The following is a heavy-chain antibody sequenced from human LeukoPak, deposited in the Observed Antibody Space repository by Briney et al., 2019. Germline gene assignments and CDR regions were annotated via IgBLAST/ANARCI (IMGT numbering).Heavy chain of an antibody. D-gene: IGHD4-23*01. V-gene: IGHV3-7*04. CDR3: ARGDGGDQGYFQD. CDR2: INQGGNVQ. J-gene: IGHJ1*01. Sequence: GGSLRLSCVASGFTLSNFWMYWVRQGLGKGLEWVANINQGGNVQHYVDSVKGRFTISKDNAENSLSLHMNSLRADDTAVYYCARGDGGDQGYFQDWGQGTLVTVSS. CDR1: GFTLSNFW.